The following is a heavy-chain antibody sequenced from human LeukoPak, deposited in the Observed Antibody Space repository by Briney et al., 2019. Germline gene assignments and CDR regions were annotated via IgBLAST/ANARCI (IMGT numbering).Heavy chain of an antibody. J-gene: IGHJ4*02. CDR3: ARSGLLWFGELGFFDY. D-gene: IGHD3-10*01. CDR1: GGSISSYY. CDR2: IYTSGST. V-gene: IGHV4-4*07. Sequence: SETLSLTCTVSGGSISSYYWSWIRQPAGKGLEWIGRIYTSGSTNYNPSLKSRVTISVDTSKNQFSLKLSSVTAADTAVYYCARSGLLWFGELGFFDYWGQGTLVTVSS.